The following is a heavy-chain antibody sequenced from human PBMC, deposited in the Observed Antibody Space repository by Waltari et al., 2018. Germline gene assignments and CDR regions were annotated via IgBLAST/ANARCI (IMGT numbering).Heavy chain of an antibody. CDR3: ASYRDYYDSSGYPYYFDY. J-gene: IGHJ4*02. Sequence: QVQLVQSGAEVKKPGASVKVSCKASGYTFTSYYMHWVRQAPGQGLEWMGISNPSGGSTSYAQKFQGRVTMTRDTSTSTVYMELSSLRSEDTAVYYCASYRDYYDSSGYPYYFDYWGQGTLVTVSS. V-gene: IGHV1-46*01. CDR2: SNPSGGST. CDR1: GYTFTSYY. D-gene: IGHD3-22*01.